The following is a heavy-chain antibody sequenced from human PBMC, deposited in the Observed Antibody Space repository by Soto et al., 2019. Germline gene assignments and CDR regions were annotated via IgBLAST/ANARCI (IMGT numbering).Heavy chain of an antibody. J-gene: IGHJ4*02. V-gene: IGHV3-48*02. CDR3: TRDGGGGARRDY. Sequence: GGSLRLSCEASGFDFNYYNMNWIRQAPGGGLEWLSYISSDSRTKYYADSVRGRFTISRDNAKNSVYLQMYSLRDEDTAVYYCTRDGGGGARRDYCGQGPLVTVYS. CDR2: ISSDSRTK. CDR1: GFDFNYYN. D-gene: IGHD3-16*01.